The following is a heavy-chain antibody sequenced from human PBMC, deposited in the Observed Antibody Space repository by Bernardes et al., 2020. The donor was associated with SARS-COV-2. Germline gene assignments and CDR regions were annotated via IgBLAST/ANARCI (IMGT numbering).Heavy chain of an antibody. CDR1: GFTFDDYG. J-gene: IGHJ6*03. V-gene: IGHV3-20*04. CDR2: INWNGGST. Sequence: GGSLRLSCAASGFTFDDYGMSWVRQAPGKGLEWVSGINWNGGSTGYADSVKGRFTISRDNAKNSLYLQMNSLRAEDTALYYCARAPRAYCSSTSCYGRSLGARTNNYYYYMDVWGKGTTVTVSS. D-gene: IGHD2-2*01. CDR3: ARAPRAYCSSTSCYGRSLGARTNNYYYYMDV.